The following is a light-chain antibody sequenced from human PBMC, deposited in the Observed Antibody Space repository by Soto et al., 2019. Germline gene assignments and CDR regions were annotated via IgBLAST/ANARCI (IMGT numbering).Light chain of an antibody. CDR2: EAS. CDR1: RSVTTF. V-gene: IGKV3-11*01. Sequence: EIVLTQSPGTLSLSPGERATLSCRASRSVTTFLAWYHQRPGQAPRLLISEASNRAAGIPARFSGSGSGTDFTLTISSLEPEDFGVYYCQQSHNWPRTFGQGTKVDIK. J-gene: IGKJ1*01. CDR3: QQSHNWPRT.